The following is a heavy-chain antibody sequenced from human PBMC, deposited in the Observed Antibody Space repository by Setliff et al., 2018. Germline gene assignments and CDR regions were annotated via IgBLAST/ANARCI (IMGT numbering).Heavy chain of an antibody. D-gene: IGHD4-17*01. CDR3: VRDAGDGYGVDAYAGGGFDI. J-gene: IGHJ3*02. CDR2: FRPSGRT. CDR1: GSAISSGHY. V-gene: IGHV4-38-2*02. Sequence: PSETLSLTCAVSGSAISSGHYWGWIRQPPGRGGLEWIESFRPSGRTDYNPSLKSRVTISLDTSRKQFSLKLTSVIAADTAVYYCVRDAGDGYGVDAYAGGGFDIWGQGTMVTVS.